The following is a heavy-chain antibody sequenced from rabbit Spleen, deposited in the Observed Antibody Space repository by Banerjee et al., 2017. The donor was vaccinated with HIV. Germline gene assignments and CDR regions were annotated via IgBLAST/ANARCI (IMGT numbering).Heavy chain of an antibody. CDR2: IYAGSLNT. CDR3: ARETSSGWGVVSYYFNL. Sequence: QEQLEESGGDLVQPGASLTLTCTASGFSFSSSYYMCWVRQAPGKGLEWIGCIYAGSLNTLYASWAKGRFTISKTSSTTVTLQMTSVTAADTATYFCARETSSGWGVVSYYFNLWGPGTLVTVS. D-gene: IGHD4-1*01. J-gene: IGHJ4*01. V-gene: IGHV1S45*01. CDR1: GFSFSSSYY.